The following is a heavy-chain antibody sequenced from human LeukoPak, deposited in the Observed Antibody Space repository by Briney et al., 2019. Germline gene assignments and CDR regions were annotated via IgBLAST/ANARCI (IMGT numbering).Heavy chain of an antibody. Sequence: ASVKVSCKASGYTFTSYYMHWVRQAPGQGLEWMGIINPSGGSTSYAQKFQGRVTMTRDTSTSTVYMELSSLRSEDTAVYYCARVNDDILTGPHRPLWYWGQGTLVTVSS. J-gene: IGHJ4*02. D-gene: IGHD3-9*01. CDR3: ARVNDDILTGPHRPLWY. CDR2: INPSGGST. V-gene: IGHV1-46*01. CDR1: GYTFTSYY.